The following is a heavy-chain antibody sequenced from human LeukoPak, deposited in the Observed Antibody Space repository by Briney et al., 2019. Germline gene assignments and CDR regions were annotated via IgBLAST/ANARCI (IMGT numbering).Heavy chain of an antibody. V-gene: IGHV1-18*01. D-gene: IGHD6-13*01. CDR3: ARDAAAAGPFDY. Sequence: ASXXVSCKASGYTFIDYGVSWVRQAPGQGVEGMGWISTYNGHTYCAQKLQGRGNKTTHTSTSTAYMELRSLRSDDTAVYYCARDAAAAGPFDYWGQGTLVTVSS. CDR2: ISTYNGHT. CDR1: GYTFIDYG. J-gene: IGHJ4*02.